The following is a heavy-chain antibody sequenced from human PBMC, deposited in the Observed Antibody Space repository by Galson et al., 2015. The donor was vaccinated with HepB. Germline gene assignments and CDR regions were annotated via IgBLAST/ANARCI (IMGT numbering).Heavy chain of an antibody. CDR2: TYYRSKWYN. CDR1: GDSVSSNSAA. J-gene: IGHJ6*02. CDR3: ARDEPGIAAAGTDYYYGMDV. Sequence: CAISGDSVSSNSAAWNWIRQSPSRGLEWLGRTYYRSKWYNDYAVSVKSRITINPDTSKNQFSLQLNSVTPEDTAVYYCARDEPGIAAAGTDYYYGMDVWGQGTTVTVSS. D-gene: IGHD6-13*01. V-gene: IGHV6-1*01.